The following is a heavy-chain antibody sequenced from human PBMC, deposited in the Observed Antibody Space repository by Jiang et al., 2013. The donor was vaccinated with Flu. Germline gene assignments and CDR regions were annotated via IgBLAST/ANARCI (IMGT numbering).Heavy chain of an antibody. CDR1: GYTFTNHF. CDR3: ARDADIVATIDYFDY. D-gene: IGHD5-12*01. CDR2: INTQSGGT. Sequence: VQLLESGADVKKPGASVKVSCKTSGYTFTNHFIHWVRQAPGQGLEWMGWINTQSGGTNFAHKFHGRVTMTADTSLSTAYMELTRLTSDDTAVYYCARDADIVATIDYFDYWGQGTLVSVSS. J-gene: IGHJ4*02. V-gene: IGHV1-2*02.